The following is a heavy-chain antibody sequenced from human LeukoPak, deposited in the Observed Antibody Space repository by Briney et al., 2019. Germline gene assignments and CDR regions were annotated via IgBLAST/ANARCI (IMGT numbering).Heavy chain of an antibody. V-gene: IGHV3-23*01. J-gene: IGHJ4*02. Sequence: PGGSLRLSCAASGFTFGDYAMSWVRQAPGKGPEWVSAITGSGGSTYYADSVKGRFTISRDKSKNTLYLQMNSLRAEDAALYYCAKDPAYYYGSGSYSTFEYWGQGTLVTVSS. CDR1: GFTFGDYA. CDR3: AKDPAYYYGSGSYSTFEY. D-gene: IGHD3-10*01. CDR2: ITGSGGST.